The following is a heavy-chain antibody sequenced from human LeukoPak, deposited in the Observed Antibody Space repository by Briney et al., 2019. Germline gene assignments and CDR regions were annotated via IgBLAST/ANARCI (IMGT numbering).Heavy chain of an antibody. Sequence: SETLSLTCTVSGGSISSYYWSWIRQPPGKGLEWIWYIYTRGSTNYNPSLKSRVTISVDTSKNQFSLKLSSVTAADTAVYYCARRAGSYYDDAFDIWGQGTMVTVSS. D-gene: IGHD1-26*01. CDR3: ARRAGSYYDDAFDI. J-gene: IGHJ3*02. CDR1: GGSISSYY. V-gene: IGHV4-4*09. CDR2: IYTRGST.